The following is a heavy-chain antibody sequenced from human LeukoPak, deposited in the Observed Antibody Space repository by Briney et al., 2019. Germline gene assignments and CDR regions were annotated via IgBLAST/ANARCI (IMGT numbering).Heavy chain of an antibody. Sequence: SVKVSCKASGGTFSSYAISWVRQAPGQGLEWMGRIIPILGIANYAQKFQGRGTITADKSTSTAYMELSSLRSEDTAVYYCAREEEGGPSSWGQGTLVTVSS. D-gene: IGHD2-15*01. J-gene: IGHJ4*02. CDR1: GGTFSSYA. V-gene: IGHV1-69*04. CDR3: AREEEGGPSS. CDR2: IIPILGIA.